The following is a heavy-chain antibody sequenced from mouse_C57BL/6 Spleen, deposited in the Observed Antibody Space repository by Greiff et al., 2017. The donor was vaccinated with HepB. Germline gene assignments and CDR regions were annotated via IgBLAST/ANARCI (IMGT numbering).Heavy chain of an antibody. D-gene: IGHD1-1*01. J-gene: IGHJ2*01. CDR3: ARRSITTVVAQRYYFDY. CDR1: GYTFTGYW. V-gene: IGHV1-9*01. Sequence: VQLQQSGAELMKPGASVKLSCKATGYTFTGYWIEWVKQRPGHGLEWIGEILPGSGSTNYNEKFKGKTTFTADTSSNTAYMQLSSLTTENSAFYYCARRSITTVVAQRYYFDYWGQGTTLTVSS. CDR2: ILPGSGST.